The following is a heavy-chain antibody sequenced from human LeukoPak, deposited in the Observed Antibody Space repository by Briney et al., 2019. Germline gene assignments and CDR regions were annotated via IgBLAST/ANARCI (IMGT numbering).Heavy chain of an antibody. CDR3: ARLPFAADAFDI. J-gene: IGHJ3*02. D-gene: IGHD6-25*01. CDR2: IYNSGST. CDR1: GDTISSYY. V-gene: IGHV4-59*08. Sequence: ASETLSLTCAVSGDTISSYYCTWNWQPPGKGLEWIGYIYNSGSTNYNPSLKSRVTISVDTSKNQFSLKQGSGTAADTAVYYCARLPFAADAFDIWGQGTMVTVSS.